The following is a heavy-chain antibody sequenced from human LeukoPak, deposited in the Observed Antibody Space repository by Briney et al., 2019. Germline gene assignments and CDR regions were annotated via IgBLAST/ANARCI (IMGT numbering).Heavy chain of an antibody. CDR3: VRDGGVSGYDLLDY. Sequence: GGSLRLSCADSGFTFSRHWMDWVRQAPGKGLEWVANIKEDGSVKNYVDSVKGRFTISRDNAKSSVSLQMNSLRAEDTAVYYCVRDGGVSGYDLLDYWGQGTLVTVSS. CDR1: GFTFSRHW. V-gene: IGHV3-7*01. D-gene: IGHD5-12*01. CDR2: IKEDGSVK. J-gene: IGHJ4*02.